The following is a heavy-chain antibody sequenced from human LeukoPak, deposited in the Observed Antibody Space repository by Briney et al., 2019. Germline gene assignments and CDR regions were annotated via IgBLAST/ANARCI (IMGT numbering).Heavy chain of an antibody. CDR3: ARVGDPAALEWFPKGPLGWFDP. J-gene: IGHJ5*02. D-gene: IGHD3-3*01. CDR1: GGSISRSSYY. CDR2: IYYSGST. Sequence: TSETLSLTCTVSGGSISRSSYYWGRIRQPPRKGLEWIGSIYYSGSTYYNPSLKSRVTISVDTSKNQFSLKLSSVTAADTAVYYCARVGDPAALEWFPKGPLGWFDPWGQGTLVTVSS. V-gene: IGHV4-39*07.